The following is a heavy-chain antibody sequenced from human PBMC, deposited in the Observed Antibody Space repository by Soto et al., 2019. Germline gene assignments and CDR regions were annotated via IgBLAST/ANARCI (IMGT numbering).Heavy chain of an antibody. V-gene: IGHV3-23*01. CDR2: ISGSGEIT. CDR1: GFSFDNYG. CDR3: AKDQYYGRPPNSSDS. D-gene: IGHD3-16*01. Sequence: GGSVRLSCVASGFSFDNYGMAWVRQAPGKGLSWVSSISGSGEITYYADSVKGRFTISRDNSKNTLYLEVNNLRAEDTALYYCAKDQYYGRPPNSSDSWGQGVLLTLSS. J-gene: IGHJ5*01.